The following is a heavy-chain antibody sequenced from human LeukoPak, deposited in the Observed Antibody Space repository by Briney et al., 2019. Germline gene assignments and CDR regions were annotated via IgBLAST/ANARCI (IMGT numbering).Heavy chain of an antibody. CDR1: GFTFSSYS. D-gene: IGHD3-22*01. J-gene: IGHJ4*02. CDR2: ISYDGSKK. V-gene: IGHV3-30*03. CDR3: ARDTYYYYDSSGQTDY. Sequence: GGSLRLSCAASGFTFSSYSMNWVRQAPGKGLEWVTFISYDGSKKAFADSVKGRFTISRDNSQNTVYLQMNSLRPEDSAMYYCARDTYYYYDSSGQTDYWGQGTLVTVSS.